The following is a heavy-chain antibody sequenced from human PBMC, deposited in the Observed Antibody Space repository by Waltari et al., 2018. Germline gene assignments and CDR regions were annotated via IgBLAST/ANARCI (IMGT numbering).Heavy chain of an antibody. D-gene: IGHD3-22*01. V-gene: IGHV3-33*03. Sequence: QVQLVESGGGVVQPGRSLRLSCAASGLSLGAFVLHWVRQPPGKGLGWVAAVWHDRPNTYYGDSVKGRFTISRDNSKNMVYLQMNNLRAEDTAVYYCATGAPYYDSSGYPESWGRGTLVTVSS. CDR3: ATGAPYYDSSGYPES. J-gene: IGHJ5*02. CDR2: VWHDRPNT. CDR1: GLSLGAFV.